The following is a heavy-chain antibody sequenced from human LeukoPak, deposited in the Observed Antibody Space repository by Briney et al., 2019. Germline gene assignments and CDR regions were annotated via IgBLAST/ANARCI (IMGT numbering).Heavy chain of an antibody. CDR1: GDSVSSTNYY. CDR2: IYYSGST. V-gene: IGHV4-61*01. Sequence: PSEALSLTRSVSGDSVSSTNYYWSWIRQPPGKGLEWIGYIYYSGSTNYNPSLKSRVTISVDTSKNQFSLKLSSVTAADTAVYYCARLYCSSTSCSIDYWGQGTLVTVSS. J-gene: IGHJ4*02. D-gene: IGHD2-2*01. CDR3: ARLYCSSTSCSIDY.